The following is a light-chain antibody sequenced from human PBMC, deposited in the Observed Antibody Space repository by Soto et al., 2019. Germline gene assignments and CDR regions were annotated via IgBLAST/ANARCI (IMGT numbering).Light chain of an antibody. CDR2: DAS. CDR3: QQRSNWQIT. V-gene: IGKV3D-11*01. CDR1: QGVSSY. J-gene: IGKJ5*01. Sequence: EIVLTQSPATPSLSPGERATLSCRASQGVSSYLAWYQQKPGQAPRLLIYDASNRATGIPARFSGSGPGTDFTLTISSLEPEDFAVYYCQQRSNWQITFGQGTRLEIK.